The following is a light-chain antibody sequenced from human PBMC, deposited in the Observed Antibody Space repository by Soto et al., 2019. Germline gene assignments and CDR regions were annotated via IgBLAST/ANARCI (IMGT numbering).Light chain of an antibody. CDR3: QQYSESPLT. J-gene: IGKJ1*01. Sequence: MVLTHSPGTLSLSPGNRATLSCNASHRVSNDYVAWVQQKPGQTPRLLIYSVSSRATGIPDRFSGSGSGTDFTLTISRLEPEDFAVYYCQQYSESPLTFGQGTKVDI. CDR2: SVS. CDR1: HRVSNDY. V-gene: IGKV3-20*01.